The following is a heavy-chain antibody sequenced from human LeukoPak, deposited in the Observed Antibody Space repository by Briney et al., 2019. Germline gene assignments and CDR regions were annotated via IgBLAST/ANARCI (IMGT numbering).Heavy chain of an antibody. V-gene: IGHV3-30*02. CDR3: ASDITMIVVVPFDI. CDR2: IRYDGSNK. Sequence: GGSLRLSCAASGLTFSNYGMYWVRQAPGKGLEWVAFIRYDGSNKYYADSVKGRFTISRDNAKNSLYLQMNSLRAEDTAVYYCASDITMIVVVPFDIWGQGTMVTVSS. J-gene: IGHJ3*02. CDR1: GLTFSNYG. D-gene: IGHD3-22*01.